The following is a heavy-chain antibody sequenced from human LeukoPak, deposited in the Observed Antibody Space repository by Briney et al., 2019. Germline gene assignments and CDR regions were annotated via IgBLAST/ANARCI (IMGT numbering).Heavy chain of an antibody. V-gene: IGHV3-30*18. CDR3: AKDGACSSTSCYLDSMDWFDP. CDR2: ISYDGSNK. Sequence: GGSLRLSCAASGFTFSSYGMHWVRQAPDKGLEWVAVISYDGSNKYYADSVKGPFPISRDNSKTPLYLQMNSLRAEDTAVYYCAKDGACSSTSCYLDSMDWFDPWGQGTLVTVSS. D-gene: IGHD2-2*01. CDR1: GFTFSSYG. J-gene: IGHJ5*02.